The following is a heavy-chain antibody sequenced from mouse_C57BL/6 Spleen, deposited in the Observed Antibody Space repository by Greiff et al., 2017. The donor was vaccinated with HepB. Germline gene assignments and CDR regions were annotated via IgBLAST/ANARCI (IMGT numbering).Heavy chain of an antibody. CDR1: GFTFSSYA. J-gene: IGHJ1*03. D-gene: IGHD2-3*01. V-gene: IGHV5-4*03. Sequence: EVKLIESGGGLVKPGGSLKLSCAASGFTFSSYAMSWVRQTPEKRLEWVATISDGGSYTYYPDNVKGRFTISRDNAKNNLYLQMSHLKSEDTAMYYCARVKDGYYWYFDVWGTGTTVTVPS. CDR2: ISDGGSYT. CDR3: ARVKDGYYWYFDV.